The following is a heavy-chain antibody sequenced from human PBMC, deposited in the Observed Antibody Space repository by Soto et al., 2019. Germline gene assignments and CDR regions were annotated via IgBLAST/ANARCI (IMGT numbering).Heavy chain of an antibody. CDR1: GFTSSSYS. CDR3: AREIPSRGAGWFDP. CDR2: ISSSSSTI. J-gene: IGHJ5*02. V-gene: IGHV3-48*02. Sequence: EVQLVESGGGLVQPGGSLRLSCAASGFTSSSYSMNWVRQAPGKGLEWVSYISSSSSTIYYADSVKGRFTISRDNAKNSLYLQMNSLRDEDTAVYYCAREIPSRGAGWFDPWGQGTLVTVSS. D-gene: IGHD3-10*01.